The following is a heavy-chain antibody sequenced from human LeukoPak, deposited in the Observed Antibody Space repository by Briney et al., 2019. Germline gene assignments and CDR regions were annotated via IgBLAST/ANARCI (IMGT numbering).Heavy chain of an antibody. D-gene: IGHD5-18*01. CDR3: ARWIPHNWFDP. CDR2: IYPGDSDT. J-gene: IGHJ5*02. V-gene: IGHV5-51*01. CDR1: GYSITSYW. Sequence: GESLKISYKGSGYSITSYWIGWVRQMPGKGLEWMGIIYPGDSDTRYSPSFQGQVTISTDKSISTAYLQWSSLKASDTAMYYCARWIPHNWFDPWGQGTLVTVSS.